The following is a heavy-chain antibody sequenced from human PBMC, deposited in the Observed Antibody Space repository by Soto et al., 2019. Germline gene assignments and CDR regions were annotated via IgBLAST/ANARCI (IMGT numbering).Heavy chain of an antibody. D-gene: IGHD6-19*01. CDR2: IYYSGST. Sequence: SETLSLTCTVSGGSISSYDCSWIRQPPWKGLEWIGYIYYSGSTNYNPSLKSRVTISVDTSKNPFSLKLSSVTAADTAVYYCERDTLYSSGWYGSEYYGMDVWGQGTTVTVSS. V-gene: IGHV4-59*01. CDR1: GGSISSYD. J-gene: IGHJ6*02. CDR3: ERDTLYSSGWYGSEYYGMDV.